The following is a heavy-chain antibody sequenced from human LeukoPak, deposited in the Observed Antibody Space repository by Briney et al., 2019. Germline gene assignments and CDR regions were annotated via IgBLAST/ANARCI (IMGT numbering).Heavy chain of an antibody. CDR2: ISAYNGNT. J-gene: IGHJ4*02. CDR3: AREGLLWFGNYYFDY. D-gene: IGHD3-10*01. Sequence: ASVKVSCKASGYTFTSYGISWVRQAPGQGLEWMGWISAYNGNTNYAQKLQGRVTMTTDTSTSTAYMELRSLRPDDTAVYYCAREGLLWFGNYYFDYWGQGTLVTVSS. V-gene: IGHV1-18*01. CDR1: GYTFTSYG.